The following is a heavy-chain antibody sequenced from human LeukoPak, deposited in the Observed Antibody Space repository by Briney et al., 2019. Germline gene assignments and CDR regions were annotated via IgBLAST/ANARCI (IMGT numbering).Heavy chain of an antibody. CDR2: ISSIGDST. Sequence: GGSLRLSCAASGFTFSSYAMHWVRQAPGKGLEYVSAISSIGDSTFYANSVKGRFTISRDNSKNMLYLQMGSLRAEDMALYYCARGRLRFLEWLLPYFDYWGQGTLVTVSS. CDR1: GFTFSSYA. V-gene: IGHV3-64*01. CDR3: ARGRLRFLEWLLPYFDY. D-gene: IGHD3-3*01. J-gene: IGHJ4*02.